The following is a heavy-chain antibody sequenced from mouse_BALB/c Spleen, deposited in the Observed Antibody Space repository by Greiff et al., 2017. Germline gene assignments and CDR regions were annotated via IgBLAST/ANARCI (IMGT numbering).Heavy chain of an antibody. CDR1: GYAFSSYW. J-gene: IGHJ2*01. V-gene: IGHV1-80*01. CDR2: IYPGDGDT. CDR3: ARAPMITTTVFDY. Sequence: QVQLKQSGAELVRPGSSVKISCKASGYAFSSYWMHWVKQRPGQGLEWIGQIYPGDGDTNYNGKFKGKATLTANKSSSTAYMQLSSLTSEDSAVYFCARAPMITTTVFDYWGQGTTLTVSS. D-gene: IGHD2-4*01.